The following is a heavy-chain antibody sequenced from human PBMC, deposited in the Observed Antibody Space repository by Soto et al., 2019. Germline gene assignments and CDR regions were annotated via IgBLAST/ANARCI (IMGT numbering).Heavy chain of an antibody. CDR1: GSTFSNAW. CDR2: IKSKTDGGTT. CDR3: TTEGNSSSPGYYYYYGMDV. D-gene: IGHD6-6*01. J-gene: IGHJ6*02. Sequence: PGGSLRLSCAASGSTFSNAWMNWVRQAPGKGLEWVGRIKSKTDGGTTDYAAPVKGRFTISRDDSKNTLYLQMNSLKTEGTAVYYCTTEGNSSSPGYYYYYGMDVWGQGTTVTVSS. V-gene: IGHV3-15*07.